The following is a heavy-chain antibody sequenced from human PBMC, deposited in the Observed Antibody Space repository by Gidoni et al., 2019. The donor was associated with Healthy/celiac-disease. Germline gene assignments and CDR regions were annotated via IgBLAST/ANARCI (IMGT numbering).Heavy chain of an antibody. CDR1: GGTFSSYA. D-gene: IGHD4-17*01. Sequence: QVQLVQSGAEEKKPGSSVKVSCKAAGGTFSSYAISWVRQAPGQGLEWMGGIIPILCTATYAQKFQVRVTITADESTSTAYMVLSSLRSEDTAVYYCARDGAAYYYYGMDVWGQGTTVTVSS. CDR2: IIPILCTA. CDR3: ARDGAAYYYYGMDV. J-gene: IGHJ6*02. V-gene: IGHV1-69*01.